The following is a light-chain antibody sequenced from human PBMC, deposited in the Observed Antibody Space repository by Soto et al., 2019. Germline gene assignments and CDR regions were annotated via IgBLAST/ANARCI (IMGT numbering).Light chain of an antibody. CDR2: EVS. CDR1: SSDVGAYDY. J-gene: IGLJ1*01. Sequence: QSARTQPASGSGSPGHAITISCTGTSSDVGAYDYVSWYQQHPDKAPKLMIYEVSHRPSGVSNRFYGSKSVNTATLTISGLQAEDEPDYYCSSYTSSSTRVFGTGTKVTV. CDR3: SSYTSSSTRV. V-gene: IGLV2-14*03.